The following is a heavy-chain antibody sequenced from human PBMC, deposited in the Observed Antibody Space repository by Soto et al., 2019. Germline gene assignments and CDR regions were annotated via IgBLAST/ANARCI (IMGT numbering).Heavy chain of an antibody. D-gene: IGHD2-21*01. Sequence: EVQLVESGGGLVQPGGSLRLSCAASGFTFSSYSMNWVRQAPGKGLEWVSYISSSSSTIYYADSVKGRFTISRDNAKNSLYLQMNSLRAEDTAVYYCARERSGDLALEYFALWGRGTLVTVSS. CDR3: ARERSGDLALEYFAL. CDR1: GFTFSSYS. J-gene: IGHJ2*01. CDR2: ISSSSSTI. V-gene: IGHV3-48*01.